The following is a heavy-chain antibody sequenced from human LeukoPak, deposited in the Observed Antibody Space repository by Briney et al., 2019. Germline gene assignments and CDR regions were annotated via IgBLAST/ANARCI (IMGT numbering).Heavy chain of an antibody. CDR1: GGSISSYY. CDR3: AREYSNSSASSRYFGY. D-gene: IGHD6-6*01. Sequence: SETLSLTCTVSGGSISSYYWSWIRQPAGKGLEWIGRIYTSGNTNYSPSVKSRVTMSVDTSKNQFSLELSSVTAADTAVYSCAREYSNSSASSRYFGYWGQGTLVTVSS. J-gene: IGHJ4*02. CDR2: IYTSGNT. V-gene: IGHV4-4*07.